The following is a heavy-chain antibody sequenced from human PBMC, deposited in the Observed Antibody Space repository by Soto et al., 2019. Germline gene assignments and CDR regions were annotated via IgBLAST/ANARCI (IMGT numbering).Heavy chain of an antibody. J-gene: IGHJ4*02. V-gene: IGHV3-23*01. D-gene: IGHD5-18*01. CDR1: GFTFSSYA. CDR3: ANGPIASDGPPMVN. Sequence: SLRLSCAASGFTFSSYAMSWVRQAPGKGLEWVSAISGSGGSTYYADSVKGRFTISRDNSKNTLYLQMNSLRAEDTAVYYCANGPIASDGPPMVNGGQGTLVIDS. CDR2: ISGSGGST.